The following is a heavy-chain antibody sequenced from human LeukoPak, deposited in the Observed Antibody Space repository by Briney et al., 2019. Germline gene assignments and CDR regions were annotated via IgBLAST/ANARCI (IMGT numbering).Heavy chain of an antibody. CDR1: GFTFDDYA. J-gene: IGHJ2*01. V-gene: IGHV3-9*01. CDR2: ISWNSGSI. CDR3: AKANSNWYFDL. Sequence: GGSLRLSCAASGFTFDDYAMHWIRQAPGKGLEWVSGISWNSGSIGYADSVKGRFTTSRDNAKNSLYLQMNSLRAEDTALYYCAKANSNWYFDLWGRGTLVSVSS.